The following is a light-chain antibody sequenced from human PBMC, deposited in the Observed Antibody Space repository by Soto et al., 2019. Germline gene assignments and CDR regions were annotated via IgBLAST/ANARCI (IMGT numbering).Light chain of an antibody. CDR1: QNIRSS. CDR2: DAS. Sequence: EMVMTQSPSSLSASPGERATLSCRASQNIRSSLAWYHQRPGQAPTLLIYDASTRATGIPPRFSGGGSGTEFTVTISSLQSEDFAGYYCQQRSNWPTAWTFGQGTKWIS. J-gene: IGKJ1*01. CDR3: QQRSNWPTAWT. V-gene: IGKV3-15*01.